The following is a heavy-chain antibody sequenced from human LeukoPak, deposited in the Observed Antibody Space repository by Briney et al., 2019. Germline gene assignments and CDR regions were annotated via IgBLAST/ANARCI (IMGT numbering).Heavy chain of an antibody. V-gene: IGHV3-48*03. CDR2: ISSSGTTI. D-gene: IGHD1-26*01. Sequence: GGSLRLSCAASGFTFNIYEMHWVRQAPGKGLEWVSYISSSGTTIYYADSVKGRFTISRDNAKNSLYLQLNSLRAEDTAVYYCARSPYSGSYYGDALDIWGQGTMVTVCS. CDR1: GFTFNIYE. J-gene: IGHJ3*02. CDR3: ARSPYSGSYYGDALDI.